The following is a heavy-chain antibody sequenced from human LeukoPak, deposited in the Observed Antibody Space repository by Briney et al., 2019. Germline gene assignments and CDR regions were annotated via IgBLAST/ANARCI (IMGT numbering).Heavy chain of an antibody. CDR1: GGSFSGYY. J-gene: IGHJ4*02. D-gene: IGHD2-2*01. CDR3: ARGLEGSPAAVYFDY. Sequence: PSETLSLTCAVYGGSFSGYYWSWIRQPPGKGLEWIGEINHSGSTNYNPSLKSRVTISVDTSKNQFSLKLSSVTAADTAVYYCARGLEGSPAAVYFDYWGQGTLVTVSS. V-gene: IGHV4-34*01. CDR2: INHSGST.